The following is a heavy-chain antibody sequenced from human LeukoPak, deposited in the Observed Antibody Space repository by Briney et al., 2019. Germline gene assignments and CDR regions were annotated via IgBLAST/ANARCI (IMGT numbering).Heavy chain of an antibody. Sequence: SETLSLTCSVSGGSISTYYWSWIRQPPGKGLEWIGYIYYSGSTNYTPSLKSRVTISVDTSKNQFSLNLSSVTAADTAVYYCARGRSRDGYNYDYWGQGTLVTVSS. CDR1: GGSISTYY. J-gene: IGHJ4*02. V-gene: IGHV4-59*01. D-gene: IGHD5-24*01. CDR2: IYYSGST. CDR3: ARGRSRDGYNYDY.